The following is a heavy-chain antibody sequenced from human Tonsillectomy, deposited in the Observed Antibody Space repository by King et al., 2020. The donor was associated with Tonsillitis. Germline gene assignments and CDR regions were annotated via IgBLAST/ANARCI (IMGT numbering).Heavy chain of an antibody. CDR3: ASTPGNYDDYRYGMDV. J-gene: IGHJ6*02. CDR2: TYYRSKWYN. D-gene: IGHD1-7*01. Sequence: VQLQQSGPGLLKPSQTLSLTCALSGDSVSSNSAAWNWIRQSPSRGLEWLGRTYYRSKWYNDYATSVESRITINADTSKNQFSLQLNSVTPEDTAVYYCASTPGNYDDYRYGMDVWGQGTTVTVSS. CDR1: GDSVSSNSAA. V-gene: IGHV6-1*01.